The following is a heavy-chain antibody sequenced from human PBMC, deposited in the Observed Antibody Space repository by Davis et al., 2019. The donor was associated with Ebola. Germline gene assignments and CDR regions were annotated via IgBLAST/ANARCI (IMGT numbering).Heavy chain of an antibody. D-gene: IGHD3-10*01. CDR1: GFTFSNYA. J-gene: IGHJ5*01. Sequence: GESLTISCAASGFTFSNYAMSWVRQAPGKGLEWVSGTSGSGGTKYYADSVKGRFTISRDNSKNTLYLQMNSLRAEDTAVYYCAKYASFYYAVGSNWFDPWGQGNLATVSS. CDR2: TSGSGGTK. V-gene: IGHV3-23*01. CDR3: AKYASFYYAVGSNWFDP.